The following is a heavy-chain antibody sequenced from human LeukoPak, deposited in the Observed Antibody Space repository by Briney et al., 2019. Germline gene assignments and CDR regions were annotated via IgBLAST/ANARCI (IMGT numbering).Heavy chain of an antibody. CDR1: GGSISSYY. V-gene: IGHV4-4*07. CDR3: AREPPTVTSKNDAFDI. J-gene: IGHJ3*02. Sequence: PSETLSPNCTVSGGSISSYYWSWIRQPAGKGLEWIGRIYTSGSTNYNPSLKSRVTMSVDTSKNQFSLKLSSVTAADTAVYYCAREPPTVTSKNDAFDIWGQGTMVTASS. D-gene: IGHD4-11*01. CDR2: IYTSGST.